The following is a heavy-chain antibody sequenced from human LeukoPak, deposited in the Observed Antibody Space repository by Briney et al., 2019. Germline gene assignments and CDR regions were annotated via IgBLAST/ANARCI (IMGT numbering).Heavy chain of an antibody. CDR2: ISGSGTTT. CDR3: ASDRRSDSSGYAFDI. V-gene: IGHV3-23*01. J-gene: IGHJ3*02. Sequence: GGSLRLSCAASGFRFSSYGMSWVRQAPGKGLEWVSAISGSGTTTFSADSVKGRFTISRDNAKNSLYLQMNSLGAEDTAFYYCASDRRSDSSGYAFDIWGQGTMVTVSS. D-gene: IGHD3-22*01. CDR1: GFRFSSYG.